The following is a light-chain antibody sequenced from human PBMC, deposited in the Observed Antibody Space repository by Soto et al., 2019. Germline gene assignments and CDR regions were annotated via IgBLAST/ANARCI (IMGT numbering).Light chain of an antibody. Sequence: EIVLTQSPGTLYLPPGEIATLVCRHSKSVTSSSIAWHQQKPGQAHRLIIYGAYSRATGIKDRFSGSGSGTDFTLTIRRMEPEDFALYYCKPYASSQITLGNWQRLEIK. J-gene: IGKJ5*01. CDR1: KSVTSSS. CDR2: GAY. V-gene: IGKV3-20*01. CDR3: KPYASSQIT.